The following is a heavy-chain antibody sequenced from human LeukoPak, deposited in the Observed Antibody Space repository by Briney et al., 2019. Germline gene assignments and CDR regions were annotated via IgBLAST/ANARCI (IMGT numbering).Heavy chain of an antibody. CDR3: ARDRKKGYSSGWYYGLSSRYFDL. D-gene: IGHD6-19*01. Sequence: ASVKVSCKASGYTFTSYGISWVRQAPGQGLEWMGWISAYNGNTNYAQKLQGRVTMTTDTSTSTAYMELRSLRSDGTAVYYCARDRKKGYSSGWYYGLSSRYFDLWGRGTLVTVSS. J-gene: IGHJ2*01. V-gene: IGHV1-18*01. CDR2: ISAYNGNT. CDR1: GYTFTSYG.